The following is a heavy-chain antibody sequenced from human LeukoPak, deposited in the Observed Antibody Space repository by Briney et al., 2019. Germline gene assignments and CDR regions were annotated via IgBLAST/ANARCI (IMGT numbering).Heavy chain of an antibody. CDR3: ARDQALYGVGYGFDI. D-gene: IGHD2-8*01. V-gene: IGHV1-18*01. Sequence: VASVKVSCKASGYTFTSYGVSWVRQAPGQGLEWMGYISVHNGDAKYAQKVQGRVTMTTDASTSTAHMELKSLRSDDTAVYYCARDQALYGVGYGFDIWGQGTMVIVSS. CDR2: ISVHNGDA. J-gene: IGHJ3*02. CDR1: GYTFTSYG.